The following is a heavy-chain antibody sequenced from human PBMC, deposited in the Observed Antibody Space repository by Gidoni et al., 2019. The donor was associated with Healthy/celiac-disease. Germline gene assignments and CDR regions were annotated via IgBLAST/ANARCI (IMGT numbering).Heavy chain of an antibody. CDR1: GGTFSSYA. D-gene: IGHD2-2*03. V-gene: IGHV1-69*01. Sequence: QVQLVQSGAEVKKPGSSVKVSCKASGGTFSSYAISWVRQAPGQGLEWMGGIIPIFGTANYAQKFQGRVTITADESTSTAYMELSSLRSEDTAVYYCARGTYWILRESGYYYYYGMDVWGQGTTVTVSS. CDR2: IIPIFGTA. J-gene: IGHJ6*02. CDR3: ARGTYWILRESGYYYYYGMDV.